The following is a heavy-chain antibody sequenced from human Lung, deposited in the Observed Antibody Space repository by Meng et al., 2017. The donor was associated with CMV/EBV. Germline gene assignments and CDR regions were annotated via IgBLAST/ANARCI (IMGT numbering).Heavy chain of an antibody. CDR3: ARGRSSWNDYPFVY. CDR2: INHSGST. CDR1: GGSFSGYY. Sequence: SETLSLTCAVYGGSFSGYYWSWIRQPPGKGLEWIGEINHSGSTNYNPSLESRVTISGDTSKNHFSLMLSSMTAADTAVYYCARGRSSWNDYPFVYWGQGTLXPSPQ. J-gene: IGHJ4*02. D-gene: IGHD6-13*01. V-gene: IGHV4-34*01.